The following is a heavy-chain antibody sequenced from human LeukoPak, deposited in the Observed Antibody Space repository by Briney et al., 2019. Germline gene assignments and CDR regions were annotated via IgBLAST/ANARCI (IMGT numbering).Heavy chain of an antibody. CDR1: GFLFSSYA. Sequence: GGSLRLSCAASGFLFSSYAMSWVRQTPGKGLEWVSAISGSGGSTYYADSVKGRFTISRDNSKNTLYLQMNSLIAEDTAVYYCAKAYSNYGYYMDVWGKGTTVTVSS. J-gene: IGHJ6*03. CDR2: ISGSGGST. CDR3: AKAYSNYGYYMDV. D-gene: IGHD4-11*01. V-gene: IGHV3-23*01.